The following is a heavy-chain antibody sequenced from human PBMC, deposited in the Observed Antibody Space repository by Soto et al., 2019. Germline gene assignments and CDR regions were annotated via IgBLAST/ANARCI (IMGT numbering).Heavy chain of an antibody. Sequence: LRLSCAASGFTFSDYYMSWIRQAPGKGLEWVSYISSSGSTIYYADSVKGRFTISRDNAKNSLYLQMNSLRAEDTAVYYCAGRPTYSGSYYLWGQGTLVTVSS. D-gene: IGHD1-26*01. CDR1: GFTFSDYY. V-gene: IGHV3-11*01. CDR3: AGRPTYSGSYYL. CDR2: ISSSGSTI. J-gene: IGHJ4*02.